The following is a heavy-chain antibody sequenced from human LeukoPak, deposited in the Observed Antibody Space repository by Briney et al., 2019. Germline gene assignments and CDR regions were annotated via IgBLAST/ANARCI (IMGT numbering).Heavy chain of an antibody. CDR2: ISSSGSTI. Sequence: GGSLRLSCAASGFTFSSYEMNWVRQAPGKGLEWVSYISSSGSTIYYADSVKGRFTISRDNSKNTLYLQMNSLRAEDTAVYYCARTLEGDYSGSYLGDWGQGTLVTVSS. D-gene: IGHD1-26*01. CDR3: ARTLEGDYSGSYLGD. V-gene: IGHV3-48*03. CDR1: GFTFSSYE. J-gene: IGHJ4*02.